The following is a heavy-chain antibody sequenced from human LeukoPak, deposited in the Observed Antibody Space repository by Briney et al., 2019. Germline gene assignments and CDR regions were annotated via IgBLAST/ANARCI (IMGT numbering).Heavy chain of an antibody. D-gene: IGHD2-2*01. Sequence: GGSLRLSCAASGFTFSTYTMAWVRQAPGGGLEWVSGMSGDGGIIDYADSVKGRFTISRDNAKNSLYLQMNSLRAEDTAVYYCAREAFIVVVPAAGPTYGMDVWGQGTTVTVSS. V-gene: IGHV3-21*01. CDR1: GFTFSTYT. J-gene: IGHJ6*02. CDR2: MSGDGGII. CDR3: AREAFIVVVPAAGPTYGMDV.